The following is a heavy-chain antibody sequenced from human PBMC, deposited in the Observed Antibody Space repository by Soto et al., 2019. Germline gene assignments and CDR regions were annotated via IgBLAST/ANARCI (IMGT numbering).Heavy chain of an antibody. CDR1: GGSISSSSYY. D-gene: IGHD1-20*01. CDR2: IYYSGST. CDR3: ARLINGPNWFDP. J-gene: IGHJ5*02. V-gene: IGHV4-39*01. Sequence: SETLSLTCTVSGGSISSSSYYWGWIRQPPGKGLEWIGSIYYSGSTYYNPSLKSRVTISVDTSKNQFSLKLSSVTAADTAVYYCARLINGPNWFDPWGQGTLVTVSS.